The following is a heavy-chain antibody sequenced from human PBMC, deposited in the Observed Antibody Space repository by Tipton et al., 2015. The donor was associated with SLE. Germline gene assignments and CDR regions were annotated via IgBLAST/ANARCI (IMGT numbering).Heavy chain of an antibody. CDR3: AKGGSYLSS. Sequence: GSLRLSCVASGFTLSNYEMSWVRQAPGKGLEWLSYISRSTGTTYSADSVKGRFTISRDNAKNSLFLQMNSLRPEDTALYYCAKGGSYLSSWGQGTLVTVSS. V-gene: IGHV3-48*03. CDR1: GFTLSNYE. D-gene: IGHD1-26*01. J-gene: IGHJ5*02. CDR2: ISRSTGTT.